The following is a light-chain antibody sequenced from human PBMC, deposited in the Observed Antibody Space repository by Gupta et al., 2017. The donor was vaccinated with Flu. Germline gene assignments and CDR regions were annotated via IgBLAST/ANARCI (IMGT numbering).Light chain of an antibody. J-gene: IGLJ3*02. Sequence: QSALTQPPSVSGSPGQSVTISCTGTSSDVGRYDRVSWYQQPPGTAPKLIVFEDINRPSGVPDRFSGSKSGNTASLTISGRQAEDEADYYCSLYTSSITLMFGGGTKLTVL. CDR3: SLYTSSITLM. V-gene: IGLV2-18*01. CDR2: EDI. CDR1: SSDVGRYDR.